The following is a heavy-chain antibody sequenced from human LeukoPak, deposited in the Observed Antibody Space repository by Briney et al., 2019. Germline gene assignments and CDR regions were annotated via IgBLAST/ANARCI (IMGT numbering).Heavy chain of an antibody. CDR3: ARELDDSWKDY. Sequence: PGGSLRLSCAASGFTFSSYWMSWVRQAPGKGLEWVANIKQDGSEKYYVDSVKGRLTISRDNAKNSLYLQMNSLRAEDTAVYYCARELDDSWKDYWGQGTLVTVSS. D-gene: IGHD1-1*01. J-gene: IGHJ4*02. CDR1: GFTFSSYW. V-gene: IGHV3-7*01. CDR2: IKQDGSEK.